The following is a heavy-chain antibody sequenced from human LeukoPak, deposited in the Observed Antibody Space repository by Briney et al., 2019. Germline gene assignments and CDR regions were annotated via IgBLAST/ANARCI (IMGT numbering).Heavy chain of an antibody. CDR1: GGSISSYY. CDR2: IYYSGST. J-gene: IGHJ4*02. Sequence: SSETLSLTCTVSGGSISSYYWSWIRQPPGKGLEWIGYIYYSGSTNYNPSLKSRVTISVDTSKNQFSLKLSSVTAADTAVYYCASSESSSWSTTFYWGQGTLVTVSS. CDR3: ASSESSSWSTTFY. D-gene: IGHD6-13*01. V-gene: IGHV4-59*01.